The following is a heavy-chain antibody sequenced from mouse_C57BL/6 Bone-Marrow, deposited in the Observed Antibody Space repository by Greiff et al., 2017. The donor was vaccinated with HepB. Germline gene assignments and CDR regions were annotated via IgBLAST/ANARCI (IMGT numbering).Heavy chain of an antibody. Sequence: LQESGPELVKPGASVKISCKASGYSFTDYNMNWVKQSNGKSLEWIGVINPNYGTTSYNQKFKGKATLTVDQSSSTAYMQLNSLTSEDSAVYYCARHYGSSSFYAMDYWGQGTSVTVSS. CDR2: INPNYGTT. CDR3: ARHYGSSSFYAMDY. D-gene: IGHD1-1*01. V-gene: IGHV1-39*01. J-gene: IGHJ4*01. CDR1: GYSFTDYN.